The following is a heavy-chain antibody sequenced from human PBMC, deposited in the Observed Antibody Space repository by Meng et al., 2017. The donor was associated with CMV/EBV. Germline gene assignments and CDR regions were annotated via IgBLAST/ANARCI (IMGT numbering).Heavy chain of an antibody. CDR1: GFTFSSYA. D-gene: IGHD2-2*01. Sequence: GESLKISCAASGFTFSSYAMSWVRQAPGKGLEWVSAISGSGGSTYYADSVKGRFTISRDNSKNTLYLQMNSLRAEDTAVYYWAKDREDIVVVPAASPGGYYYYYGMDVWGQGTTVTVSS. CDR2: ISGSGGST. V-gene: IGHV3-23*01. CDR3: AKDREDIVVVPAASPGGYYYYYGMDV. J-gene: IGHJ6*02.